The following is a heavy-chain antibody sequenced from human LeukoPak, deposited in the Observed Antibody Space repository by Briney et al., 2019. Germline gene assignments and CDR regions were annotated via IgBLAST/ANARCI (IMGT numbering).Heavy chain of an antibody. CDR1: GGSISSGDSY. CDR3: ARDAPFGDFLDV. J-gene: IGHJ6*04. Sequence: PSETLSLTCTVSGGSISSGDSYWSWIRQPPGKGLEWIGYIYYSGNTYYNPSLKSRITISVDRSKNQFSLKLSSVTAADTAVYYCARDAPFGDFLDVWGKGTTVTVSS. CDR2: IYYSGNT. V-gene: IGHV4-30-4*01. D-gene: IGHD3-10*01.